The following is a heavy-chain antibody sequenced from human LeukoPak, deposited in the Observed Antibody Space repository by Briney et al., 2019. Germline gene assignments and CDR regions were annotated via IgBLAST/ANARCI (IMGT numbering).Heavy chain of an antibody. V-gene: IGHV1-46*01. CDR3: AREDVWGSYRYYFDY. CDR2: INPGGGST. J-gene: IGHJ4*02. CDR1: GYTFTSYY. D-gene: IGHD3-16*02. Sequence: ASVKVSCKASGYTFTSYYMHWVRQAPGQGLEWMGIINPGGGSTSYAQKFQGRVTMTRDMSTSTVYMELSSLRSEDTAVYYCAREDVWGSYRYYFDYWGQGTLVTVSS.